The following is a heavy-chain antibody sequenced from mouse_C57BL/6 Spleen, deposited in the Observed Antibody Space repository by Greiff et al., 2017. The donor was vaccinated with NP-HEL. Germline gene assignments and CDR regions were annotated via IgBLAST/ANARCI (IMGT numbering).Heavy chain of an antibody. CDR1: GFTLSDYG. Sequence: EVMLVESGGGLVKPGGSLKLSCAASGFTLSDYGMHWVRQAPEKGLEWVAYISSGSSTIYYADTVKGRFTISRDNAKNTLFLQMTSLRSEDTAMYYCARPSGSSGGLAYWGQGTLVTVSA. V-gene: IGHV5-17*01. D-gene: IGHD1-1*01. CDR3: ARPSGSSGGLAY. J-gene: IGHJ3*01. CDR2: ISSGSSTI.